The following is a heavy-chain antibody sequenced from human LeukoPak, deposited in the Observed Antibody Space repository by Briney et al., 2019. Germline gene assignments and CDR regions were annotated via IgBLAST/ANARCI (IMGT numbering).Heavy chain of an antibody. D-gene: IGHD3-10*01. CDR3: ARGNYYGQDY. CDR2: ISGSSSYI. V-gene: IGHV3-21*01. CDR1: GFTFNTYS. Sequence: GGSLRLSCAASGFTFNTYSMNWVRQAPGKGLEWVSSISGSSSYIYYADSVKGRFTISRDNAKNTLYLQMNSLRAEDTAVYYCARGNYYGQDYWGQGTLVTVSS. J-gene: IGHJ4*02.